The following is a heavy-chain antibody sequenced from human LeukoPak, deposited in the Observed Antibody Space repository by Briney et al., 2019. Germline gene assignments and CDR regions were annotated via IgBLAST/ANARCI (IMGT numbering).Heavy chain of an antibody. D-gene: IGHD6-13*01. Sequence: SETLSLTCAVYGGSFSGYHWTWIRQPPGKGPEWIGEVHHTGNTNYNPSLKSLLTISVDTSKNHFSLNLASVTAADTAVYYCARAGLPAPGRPYYLDYWGQGTLVTVSS. CDR3: ARAGLPAPGRPYYLDY. V-gene: IGHV4-34*01. J-gene: IGHJ4*02. CDR1: GGSFSGYH. CDR2: VHHTGNT.